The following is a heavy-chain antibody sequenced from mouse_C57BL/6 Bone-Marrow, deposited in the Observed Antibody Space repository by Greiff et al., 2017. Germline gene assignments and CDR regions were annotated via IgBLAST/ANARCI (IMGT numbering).Heavy chain of an antibody. Sequence: QVQLKQPGAELVMPGASVKLSCKASGYTFTSYWMHWVKQRPGPGLEWIGEIDPSDSYTNYNQKFKGKSTLTVDKSSSTAYMQLSSLTSEDSAVYYCAREDIYYYGSSYGAMDYWGQGTSVTVSS. CDR1: GYTFTSYW. CDR3: AREDIYYYGSSYGAMDY. J-gene: IGHJ4*01. D-gene: IGHD1-1*01. CDR2: IDPSDSYT. V-gene: IGHV1-69*01.